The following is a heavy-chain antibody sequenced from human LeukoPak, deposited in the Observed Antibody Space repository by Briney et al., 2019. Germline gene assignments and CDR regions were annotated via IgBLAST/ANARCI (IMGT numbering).Heavy chain of an antibody. J-gene: IGHJ4*02. Sequence: PSETLSLTCTVSGDSISGFYWNWIRQPPGKGLKWIGHVYDSGSTTYNPSVKSRVIISQDTSKNEFSLKLKSVTAADTAVYYCARGHSSSGWYLDYWGQGALVSVSS. CDR2: VYDSGST. CDR1: GDSISGFY. CDR3: ARGHSSSGWYLDY. V-gene: IGHV4-59*01. D-gene: IGHD6-19*01.